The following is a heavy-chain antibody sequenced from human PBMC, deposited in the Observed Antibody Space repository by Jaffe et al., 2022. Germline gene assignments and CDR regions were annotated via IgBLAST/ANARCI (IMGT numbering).Heavy chain of an antibody. V-gene: IGHV3-53*04. CDR2: ISHGYTI. D-gene: IGHD3-10*01. CDR1: GFDVADHY. Sequence: EVQLVESGGGLVQSGGSLRLSCTVSGFDVADHYISWVRQAPGKGLQWVALISHGYTIKYVESAKGRFTIGLDKSENALYLQMRSLRPDDTAVYYCVTQGWIRATVKKEPAYFDNWGQGVLVTVSS. CDR3: VTQGWIRATVKKEPAYFDN. J-gene: IGHJ4*02.